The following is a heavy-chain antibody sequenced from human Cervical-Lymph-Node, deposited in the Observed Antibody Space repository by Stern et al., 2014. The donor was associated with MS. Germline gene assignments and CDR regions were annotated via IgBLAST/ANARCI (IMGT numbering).Heavy chain of an antibody. CDR2: IRSSSSTI. V-gene: IGHV3-48*02. J-gene: IGHJ1*01. D-gene: IGHD2-15*01. CDR1: GFIFSSYT. Sequence: EVQLVESGGGLVPPGGSLRLSCAASGFIFSSYTMNWVRQAPGKGLEGISYIRSSSSTIYYADSVKGRFTISRDNAKNALYLQMNSLRDEDTAVYYCARDYCSGGSCYGYFQHWGQGTLVTVSS. CDR3: ARDYCSGGSCYGYFQH.